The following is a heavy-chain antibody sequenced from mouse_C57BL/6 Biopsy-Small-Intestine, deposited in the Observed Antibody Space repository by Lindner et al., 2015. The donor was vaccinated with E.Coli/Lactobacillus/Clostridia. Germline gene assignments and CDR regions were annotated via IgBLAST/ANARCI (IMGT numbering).Heavy chain of an antibody. D-gene: IGHD1-1*01. CDR1: GYTFSTHY. CDR3: ARLGYCSSSSCYNAFDI. CDR2: INPYNGNT. Sequence: SVKVSCKSSGYTFSTHYIGWVRQAPRQGLEWMGWINPYNGNTIYARRLQGRVTMTTDTSTTSAYMELRSLRSDDTAVYYCARLGYCSSSSCYNAFDIWGLGTMVTVSS. V-gene: IGHV14-1*02. J-gene: IGHJ1*01.